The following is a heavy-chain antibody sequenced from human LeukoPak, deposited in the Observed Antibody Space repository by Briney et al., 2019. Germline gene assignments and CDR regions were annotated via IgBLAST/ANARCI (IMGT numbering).Heavy chain of an antibody. V-gene: IGHV4-59*08. CDR1: GVSMRGAY. CDR3: ARQMGYCSTSSCYTSDYFDS. Sequence: SETLSLTCTVSGVSMRGAYWSWIRQPPGKGLEWIGYVFFEGNTRYNPSLTSRLTISADTSRSQFSLKVNSVTVADTAVYYCARQMGYCSTSSCYTSDYFDSWGQGALVTVSS. CDR2: VFFEGNT. D-gene: IGHD2-2*01. J-gene: IGHJ4*02.